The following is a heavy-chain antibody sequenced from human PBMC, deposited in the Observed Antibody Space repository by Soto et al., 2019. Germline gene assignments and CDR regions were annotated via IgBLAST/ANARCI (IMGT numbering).Heavy chain of an antibody. CDR1: GGSISSGGYS. CDR2: IYHSGST. CDR3: ARARMVGGPAAPYWFAP. V-gene: IGHV4-30-2*01. Sequence: SETLSLTCAVSGGSISSGGYSWSWIRQPPGKGLEWIGYIYHSGSTYYNPSLKSRVTISVDRSKNQFSLKLRSVTAADTALYYCARARMVGGPAAPYWFAPWVQGTMVSVSA. J-gene: IGHJ5*02. D-gene: IGHD2-2*01.